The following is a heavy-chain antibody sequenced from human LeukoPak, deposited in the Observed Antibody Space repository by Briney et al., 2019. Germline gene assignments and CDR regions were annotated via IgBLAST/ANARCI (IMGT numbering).Heavy chain of an antibody. CDR1: GYTFTDYG. V-gene: IGHV1-18*01. Sequence: GASVKVSCKASGYTFTDYGISWVRQAPGQGLGWMGWIRIYNGNTNYAETFQGRVTMTTDTSTSTGYMELRSLSSDDTAVYYCARDAAGRDLDFWGQGTLVTVSS. D-gene: IGHD6-13*01. J-gene: IGHJ4*02. CDR2: IRIYNGNT. CDR3: ARDAAGRDLDF.